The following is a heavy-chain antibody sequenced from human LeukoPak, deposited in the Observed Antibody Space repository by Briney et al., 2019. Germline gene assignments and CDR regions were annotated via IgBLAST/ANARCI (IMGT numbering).Heavy chain of an antibody. D-gene: IGHD1-26*01. CDR1: GGSIRSYY. CDR2: IYTSGST. V-gene: IGHV4-59*10. CDR3: ARGGSHFDY. Sequence: PETLSLSCAVSGGSIRSYYWSWVRQPARKGLEWIGRIYTSGSTNYNPSLKSRVTMSVDTSKNQFSLRLSTVTAADTAVYYCARGGSHFDYWGQGTLVTVSS. J-gene: IGHJ4*02.